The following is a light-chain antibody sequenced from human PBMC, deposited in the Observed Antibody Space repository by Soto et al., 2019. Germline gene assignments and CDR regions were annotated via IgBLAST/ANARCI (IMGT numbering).Light chain of an antibody. CDR2: GAS. CDR1: QSISTW. Sequence: DIQMTQSPSTLSASVGDRVTITCRASQSISTWLAWYQQKPGKAPELLIYGASSVESGVPSRFSGSGSGTEFSLTISSLQPADFATYYCQQYNSYPYTFGQGTKLEIK. J-gene: IGKJ2*01. V-gene: IGKV1-5*01. CDR3: QQYNSYPYT.